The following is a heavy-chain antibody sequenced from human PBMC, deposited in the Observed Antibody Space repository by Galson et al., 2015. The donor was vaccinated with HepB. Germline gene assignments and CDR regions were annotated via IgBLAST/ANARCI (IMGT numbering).Heavy chain of an antibody. J-gene: IGHJ6*02. CDR2: IYSGGST. CDR3: ARVCGGDCYLYSYGMDV. D-gene: IGHD2-21*02. V-gene: IGHV3-66*02. Sequence: SLRLSCAASGFTVSSNYMSWVRQAPGKGLEWVSVIYSGGSTYYADSVKGRFTISRDNSKNTLYLQMNSLRAEDTAVYYCARVCGGDCYLYSYGMDVWGQGTTVTVSS. CDR1: GFTVSSNY.